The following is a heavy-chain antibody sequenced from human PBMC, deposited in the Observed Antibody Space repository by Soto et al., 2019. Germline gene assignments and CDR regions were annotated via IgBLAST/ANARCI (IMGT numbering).Heavy chain of an antibody. V-gene: IGHV3-30*18. CDR3: VKDGSKDVRAFDT. Sequence: QVQLVESGGGVVQPGRSQRLSCAASGLTFSNYGMHWVRQAPGKGLEWVALISYDGKSKSYADSVKGRFTISRDNSKNTLYLEMNSLRPEDTAVYYCVKDGSKDVRAFDTWGQGTMVIVSS. D-gene: IGHD1-26*01. CDR2: ISYDGKSK. J-gene: IGHJ3*02. CDR1: GLTFSNYG.